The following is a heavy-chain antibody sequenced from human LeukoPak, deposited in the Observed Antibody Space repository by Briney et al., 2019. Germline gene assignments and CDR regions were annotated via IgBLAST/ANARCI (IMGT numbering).Heavy chain of an antibody. Sequence: ASVKVSCKASGYTFTGYYMHWVRQAPGQGLEWMGWINPNSGGTNYAQKFQGWVTMTRDTPISTAYMELSRLRSDDTAVYYCARDRGGTAAAAVYYFDYWGQGTLVTVSS. D-gene: IGHD6-13*01. CDR1: GYTFTGYY. CDR3: ARDRGGTAAAAVYYFDY. V-gene: IGHV1-2*04. J-gene: IGHJ4*02. CDR2: INPNSGGT.